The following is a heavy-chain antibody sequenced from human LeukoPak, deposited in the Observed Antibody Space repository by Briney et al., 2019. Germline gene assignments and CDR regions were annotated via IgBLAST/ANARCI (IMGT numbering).Heavy chain of an antibody. V-gene: IGHV3-53*01. CDR1: GFTVRSIY. J-gene: IGHJ4*02. CDR3: ARDRGYGYGFFDY. CDR2: FYSGGSS. Sequence: PGGSLRLSCAASGFTVRSIYMTWVRRAPGEGLEWVSSFYSGGSSYYADSVKGRFIISRDSSTDTLYLQMNSLRVEDTAVYFCARDRGYGYGFFDYWGQGTLVTVSS. D-gene: IGHD5-18*01.